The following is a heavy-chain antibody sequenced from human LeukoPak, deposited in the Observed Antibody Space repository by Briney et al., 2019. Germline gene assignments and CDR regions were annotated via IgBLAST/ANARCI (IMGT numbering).Heavy chain of an antibody. D-gene: IGHD5-18*01. CDR1: GYTFTSYA. Sequence: ASVKVSCKAPGYTFTSYAMNWVRQAPGQGLEWMGWINTNTGNPTYAQGFTGRFVFSLDTSVSTAYLQISSLKAEDTAVYYCARGSAGYSYADGDYWGQGTLVTVSS. CDR3: ARGSAGYSYADGDY. J-gene: IGHJ4*02. V-gene: IGHV7-4-1*02. CDR2: INTNTGNP.